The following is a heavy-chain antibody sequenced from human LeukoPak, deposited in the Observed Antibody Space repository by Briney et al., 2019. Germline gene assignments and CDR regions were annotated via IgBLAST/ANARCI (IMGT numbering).Heavy chain of an antibody. V-gene: IGHV4-38-2*02. D-gene: IGHD6-6*01. CDR3: AAARPFLDY. CDR1: GDSISSGNY. J-gene: IGHJ4*02. CDR2: IFHTGST. Sequence: SETLSLTCTVSGDSISSGNYWGWVRQPPGKGLEWIGSIFHTGSTYFNLSLKSRVTISVDTSKNQFSLRLSSVTAADTAVYYCAAARPFLDYWGQGTLVTVSS.